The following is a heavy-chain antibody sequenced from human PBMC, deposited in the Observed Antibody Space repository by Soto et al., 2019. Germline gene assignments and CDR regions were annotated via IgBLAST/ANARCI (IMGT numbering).Heavy chain of an antibody. V-gene: IGHV6-1*01. CDR2: TYYRSRWYN. CDR3: AGTTSHHWLYMDV. J-gene: IGHJ6*03. CDR1: GDSVSSNSAA. D-gene: IGHD1-7*01. Sequence: VQLQESGPGLVKPSQTLSLTCVISGDSVSSNSAAWNWIRLSPSRGLEWLARTYYRSRWYNDYAVSVRSRITVNPDTSKIQFSLQLTSVTSEDTAVYYCAGTTSHHWLYMDVWGKGATVTVSS.